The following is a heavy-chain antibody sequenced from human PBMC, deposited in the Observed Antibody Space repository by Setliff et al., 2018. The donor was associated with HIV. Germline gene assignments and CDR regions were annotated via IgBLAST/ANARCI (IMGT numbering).Heavy chain of an antibody. CDR3: AGCITGTTHWFDP. Sequence: SETLSLTCTVSGGSISSHYWSWIRQPPGKGLEWIGYIYYSGTTNYNPSLKSRVTISVDTSKNQFSLKLSSVTAADTAVYYCAGCITGTTHWFDPWGQGTLVTVS. D-gene: IGHD1-20*01. CDR2: IYYSGTT. CDR1: GGSISSHY. J-gene: IGHJ5*02. V-gene: IGHV4-59*11.